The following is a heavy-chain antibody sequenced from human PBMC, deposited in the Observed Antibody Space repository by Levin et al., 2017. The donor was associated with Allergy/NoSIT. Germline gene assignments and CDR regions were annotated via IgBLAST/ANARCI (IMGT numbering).Heavy chain of an antibody. J-gene: IGHJ2*01. CDR3: ASLKDYGGNVLPYWYFDL. D-gene: IGHD4-23*01. CDR1: GFTFSSYS. CDR2: ISSSSSYI. Sequence: GESLKISCAASGFTFSSYSMNWVRQAPGKGLEWVSSISSSSSYIYYADSVKGRFTISRDNAKNSLYLQMNSLRAEDTAVYYCASLKDYGGNVLPYWYFDLWGRGTLVTVSS. V-gene: IGHV3-21*01.